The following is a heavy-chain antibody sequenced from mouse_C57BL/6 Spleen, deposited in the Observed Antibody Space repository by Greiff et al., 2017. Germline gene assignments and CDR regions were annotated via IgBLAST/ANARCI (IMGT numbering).Heavy chain of an antibody. CDR3: ARDDGYQFDC. CDR2: ISDGGSYT. Sequence: EVKLVESGGGLVKPGGSLKLSCAASGFTFSSYAMSWVRQTPEKRLEWVATISDGGSYTYYPDNVKGRFTISRDNAKNNLYLQMSHLKSEDTAMYYCARDDGYQFDCWGQGTTLTVSS. CDR1: GFTFSSYA. D-gene: IGHD2-3*01. V-gene: IGHV5-4*01. J-gene: IGHJ2*01.